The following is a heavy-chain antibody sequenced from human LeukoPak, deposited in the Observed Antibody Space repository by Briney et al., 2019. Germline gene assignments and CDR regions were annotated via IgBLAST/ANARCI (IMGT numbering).Heavy chain of an antibody. D-gene: IGHD5-12*01. J-gene: IGHJ4*02. CDR2: ISVINSGNT. CDR1: GYTFSSYG. CDR3: ARDSGYDSATYDY. Sequence: ASVKVSCKASGYTFSSYGINWVRQAPGQGLEWMGWISVINSGNTRYAQNFQGRLTMTTDTSTTTAYMELRSLRSDDTAVYYCARDSGYDSATYDYWGQGTLVTVSS. V-gene: IGHV1-18*01.